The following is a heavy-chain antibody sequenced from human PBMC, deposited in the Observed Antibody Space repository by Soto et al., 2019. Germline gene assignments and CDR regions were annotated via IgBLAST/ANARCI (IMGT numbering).Heavy chain of an antibody. CDR1: GGSISSSSYY. V-gene: IGHV4-39*01. CDR2: IYYSGST. J-gene: IGHJ4*02. Sequence: SETLSLTCTVSGGSISSSSYYWGWIRQPPGKGLEWIGSIYYSGSTYYNPSLKSRVTISVDTSKNQFSLKLSSVTAADTAVYYCARHRFLGDYVLVSAFGYFDYWGQGTLVTVSS. CDR3: ARHRFLGDYVLVSAFGYFDY. D-gene: IGHD4-17*01.